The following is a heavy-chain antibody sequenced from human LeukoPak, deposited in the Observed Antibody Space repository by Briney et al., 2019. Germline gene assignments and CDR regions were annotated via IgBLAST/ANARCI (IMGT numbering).Heavy chain of an antibody. V-gene: IGHV4-30-2*01. Sequence: PSETLSLTCAVSGGSISSGGYSWSWIRQPPGKGLEWIGYIYHSGSTYYNPSLKSRVTISVDRSKNQSSLKLSSVTAADTAVYYCARRARDRGSGKGNWFDPWGQGTLVTVSS. CDR1: GGSISSGGYS. J-gene: IGHJ5*02. CDR2: IYHSGST. CDR3: ARRARDRGSGKGNWFDP. D-gene: IGHD3-10*01.